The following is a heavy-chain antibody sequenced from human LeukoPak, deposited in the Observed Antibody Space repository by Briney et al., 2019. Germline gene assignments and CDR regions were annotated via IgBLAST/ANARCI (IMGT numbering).Heavy chain of an antibody. J-gene: IGHJ4*02. CDR2: ISGSGGST. D-gene: IGHD5-18*01. Sequence: PGGSLRLSCAASGFTFSTYAMSWVRQAPGKGLEWVSAISGSGGSTYYADSVKGRFTISRDNSKNTLYLQMNSLRAEDTAVYYCAKQGPIFDSYGSRYVDYWGQGTLVTVSS. CDR1: GFTFSTYA. V-gene: IGHV3-23*01. CDR3: AKQGPIFDSYGSRYVDY.